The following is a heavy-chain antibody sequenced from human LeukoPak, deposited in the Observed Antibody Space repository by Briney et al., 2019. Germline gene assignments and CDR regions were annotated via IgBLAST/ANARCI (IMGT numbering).Heavy chain of an antibody. CDR3: AAGYYDILTGYYNGHDY. D-gene: IGHD3-9*01. CDR1: GGSISSGSYY. CDR2: IYTSGST. V-gene: IGHV4-61*02. J-gene: IGHJ4*02. Sequence: SETLSLTCAVSGGSISSGSYYWSWIRQPAGKGLEWIGRIYTSGSTNYNPSLKSRVTISVDTSKNQFSLKLSSVTAADTAVYYCAAGYYDILTGYYNGHDYWGQGTLVTVSS.